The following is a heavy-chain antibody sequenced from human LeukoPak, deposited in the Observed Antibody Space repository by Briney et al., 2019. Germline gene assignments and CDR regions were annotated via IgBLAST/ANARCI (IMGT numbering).Heavy chain of an antibody. CDR1: GFTFSSYE. Sequence: GGSLRLSCAASGFTFSSYEMDWVRQAPGKGLEWVAVISYDGSNKYCADSVKGRFTISRDNSKNTLYLQMNSLRAEDTAVYYCARSTESSITFDYWGQGTLVTVSS. CDR2: ISYDGSNK. D-gene: IGHD6-13*01. CDR3: ARSTESSITFDY. V-gene: IGHV3-30-3*01. J-gene: IGHJ4*02.